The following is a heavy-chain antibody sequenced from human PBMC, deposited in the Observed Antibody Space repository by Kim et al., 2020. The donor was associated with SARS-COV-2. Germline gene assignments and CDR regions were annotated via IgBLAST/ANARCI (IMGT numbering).Heavy chain of an antibody. CDR1: GGSITSDGYY. D-gene: IGHD3-10*01. CDR2: IYYSGST. CDR3: ARAGVRGVNRWFDP. V-gene: IGHV4-31*03. Sequence: SETLPLTCTVTGGSITSDGYYWTWTRQHPGKGLEWIGYIYYSGSTFYNPSLKSRVTISVDTSENQFSLELSSVTAADTAVYYCARAGVRGVNRWFDPWGQGTLVTVSS. J-gene: IGHJ5*02.